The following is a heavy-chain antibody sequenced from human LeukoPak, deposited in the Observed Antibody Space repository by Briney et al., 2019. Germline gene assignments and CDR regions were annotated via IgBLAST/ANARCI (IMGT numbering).Heavy chain of an antibody. CDR2: ISSDGTNT. D-gene: IGHD2-2*01. J-gene: IGHJ3*02. V-gene: IGHV3-74*01. Sequence: GGSLRLSCAASGFTFSSHWMHWVRQAPGKGLVWVSRISSDGTNTNYADSVKGRFTISRDNAKNSLYLQMNSLRAEDMALYYCAKEGYCSSTSCHDAFDIWGQGTMVTVSS. CDR3: AKEGYCSSTSCHDAFDI. CDR1: GFTFSSHW.